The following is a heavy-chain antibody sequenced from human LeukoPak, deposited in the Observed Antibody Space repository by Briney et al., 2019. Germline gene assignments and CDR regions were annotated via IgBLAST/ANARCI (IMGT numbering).Heavy chain of an antibody. V-gene: IGHV1-24*01. J-gene: IGHJ4*02. CDR3: ATVDLKHYDSSGYPRGYFDY. D-gene: IGHD3-22*01. Sequence: ASVKVSCKASGYTFTGYVMHWVRQAPGQGLEWMGGFDPEDGETIYAQKFQGRVTMTEDTSTDTAYMELSSLRSEDTAVYYCATVDLKHYDSSGYPRGYFDYWGQGTLVTVSS. CDR2: FDPEDGET. CDR1: GYTFTGYV.